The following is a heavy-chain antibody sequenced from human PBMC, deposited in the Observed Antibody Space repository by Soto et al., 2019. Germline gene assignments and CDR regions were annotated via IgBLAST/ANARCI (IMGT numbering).Heavy chain of an antibody. Sequence: SETLSLTCTVSGGSITSGGYFCAWIRQPPGKGLQWIASMYVDGSTYYSPSLKSRVSMSVDTSKNQFSLKLSSVTAADTAVYYCARRRPVVAGGMDVWGQGTTVTVSS. V-gene: IGHV4-39*01. CDR3: ARRRPVVAGGMDV. CDR1: GGSITSGGYF. CDR2: MYVDGST. J-gene: IGHJ6*02. D-gene: IGHD2-15*01.